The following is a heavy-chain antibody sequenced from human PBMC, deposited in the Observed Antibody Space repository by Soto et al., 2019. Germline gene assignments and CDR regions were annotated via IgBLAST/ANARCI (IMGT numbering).Heavy chain of an antibody. J-gene: IGHJ4*02. CDR1: GFTFSGYW. Sequence: EVLLVESGGGLVQPGGSMRLSCAASGFTFSGYWMSWVRQAPGKGLEWVANIRYDDSEQHYVDSVEGRFTISRDNAKNALFLHMHRLRGGDTAVYCRGGVFGAYHFVDLWGQGALVTVSS. CDR3: GGVFGAYHFVDL. CDR2: IRYDDSEQ. D-gene: IGHD3-3*01. V-gene: IGHV3-7*01.